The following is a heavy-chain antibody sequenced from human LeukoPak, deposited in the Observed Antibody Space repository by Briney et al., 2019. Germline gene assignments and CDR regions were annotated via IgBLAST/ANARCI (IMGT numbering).Heavy chain of an antibody. CDR1: GFTFSSYA. CDR2: ISSSSSYI. Sequence: GGSLRLSCATSGFTFSSYAMSWVRQAPGKGLEWVSSISSSSSYIYYADSVKGRFTISRDNAKNSLYLQMNSLRAEDTAVYYCARDPPVAGAKPEYFQHWGQGTLVTVSS. V-gene: IGHV3-21*01. D-gene: IGHD1-26*01. J-gene: IGHJ1*01. CDR3: ARDPPVAGAKPEYFQH.